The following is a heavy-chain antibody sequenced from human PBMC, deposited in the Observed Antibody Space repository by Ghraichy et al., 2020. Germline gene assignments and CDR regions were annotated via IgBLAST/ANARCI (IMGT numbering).Heavy chain of an antibody. Sequence: ASVKVSCKVSGYTLTELSMHWVRQAPGKGLEWMGGFDPEDGETIYAKKFQGRVTMTEDTSTDTAYMELRSLRSEDTAVYYCGVAAAGTPYYFDYWGQGTLVTGSS. CDR2: FDPEDGET. CDR1: GYTLTELS. D-gene: IGHD6-13*01. J-gene: IGHJ4*02. V-gene: IGHV1-24*01. CDR3: GVAAAGTPYYFDY.